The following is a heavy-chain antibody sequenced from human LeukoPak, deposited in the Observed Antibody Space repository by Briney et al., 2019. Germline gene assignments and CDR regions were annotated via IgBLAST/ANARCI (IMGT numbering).Heavy chain of an antibody. V-gene: IGHV1-8*01. Sequence: ASVKVSCKASGYTFTSYDVNWVRQATGQGLEWMGWMNPNSGNTGYAQKFQGRVTMTRNTSISTAYMELSSLRSEDTAVYYCATGSSWYLVDTEDDYWGQGTLVTVSS. CDR3: ATGSSWYLVDTEDDY. CDR1: GYTFTSYD. J-gene: IGHJ4*02. CDR2: MNPNSGNT. D-gene: IGHD6-13*01.